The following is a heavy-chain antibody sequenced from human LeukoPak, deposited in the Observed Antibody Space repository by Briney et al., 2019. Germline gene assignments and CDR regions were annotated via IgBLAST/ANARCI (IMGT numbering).Heavy chain of an antibody. Sequence: SVKVSCKASGGTFSSYTISWVRQAPGQGLEWMGRIIPILGIANYAQKFQGRVTITTDESTSTAYMELSSLRSEDTAVYYCARVGQYYDSSGLSNAFDIWGQGTMVTVSS. V-gene: IGHV1-69*16. J-gene: IGHJ3*02. CDR2: IIPILGIA. D-gene: IGHD3-22*01. CDR1: GGTFSSYT. CDR3: ARVGQYYDSSGLSNAFDI.